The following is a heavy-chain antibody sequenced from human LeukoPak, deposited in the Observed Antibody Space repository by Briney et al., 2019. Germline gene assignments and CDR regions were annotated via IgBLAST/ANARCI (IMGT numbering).Heavy chain of an antibody. D-gene: IGHD5-18*01. V-gene: IGHV1-2*02. J-gene: IGHJ4*02. CDR2: INPNSGGT. CDR3: ARVSGYSYGNFDY. Sequence: ASVKVSCKASGYTFTSYGISWVRQAPGQGLEWMGWINPNSGGTNYAQKFQGRVTMTRDTSISTAYMELSRLRSDDTAVYYCARVSGYSYGNFDYWGQGTLVTVSS. CDR1: GYTFTSYG.